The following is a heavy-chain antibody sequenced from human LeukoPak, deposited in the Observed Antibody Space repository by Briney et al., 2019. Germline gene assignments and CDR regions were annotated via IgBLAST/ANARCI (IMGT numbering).Heavy chain of an antibody. D-gene: IGHD3-10*01. CDR1: GFTFSSYS. V-gene: IGHV3-64*02. CDR3: ARMTLYGSGTVH. J-gene: IGHJ4*02. Sequence: PGGSLRLSCAASGFTFSSYSMHWVRQAPGKGLEYVSGVSSNGGSTWYAGSVKGRFTISRDNSKNTVNLQLGSLRIEDTAVYHCARMTLYGSGTVHWGQGILVTVSS. CDR2: VSSNGGST.